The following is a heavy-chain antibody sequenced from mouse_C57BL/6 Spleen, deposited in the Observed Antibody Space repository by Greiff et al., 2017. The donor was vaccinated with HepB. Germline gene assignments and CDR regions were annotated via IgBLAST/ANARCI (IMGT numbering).Heavy chain of an antibody. CDR2: IDPEDGET. CDR1: GFNIKDYY. D-gene: IGHD1-1*01. CDR3: AYYYGSPRFAY. Sequence: EVQLHQSGAELVKPGASVKLSCTASGFNIKDYYMHWVKQRTEQGLAWIGRIDPEDGETTYAPKFQGKATITADTSSNTAYLQLSSLTSEDTAVYYCAYYYGSPRFAYWGQGTLVTVSA. V-gene: IGHV14-2*01. J-gene: IGHJ3*01.